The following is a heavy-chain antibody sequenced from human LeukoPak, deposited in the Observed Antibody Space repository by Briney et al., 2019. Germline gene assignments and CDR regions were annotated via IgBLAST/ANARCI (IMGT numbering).Heavy chain of an antibody. CDR1: GYTFPNYD. D-gene: IGHD3-10*01. V-gene: IGHV1-8*01. Sequence: ASVTVSFKASGYTFPNYDINWVRQATGQGLEWMGWMNPDIGNTAYVQKFQGRVTMTRNTSISTAYMELSSLRSEDTAVYYCARSLSLVRGVIHYFDNWGQGTLVTVSS. J-gene: IGHJ4*02. CDR2: MNPDIGNT. CDR3: ARSLSLVRGVIHYFDN.